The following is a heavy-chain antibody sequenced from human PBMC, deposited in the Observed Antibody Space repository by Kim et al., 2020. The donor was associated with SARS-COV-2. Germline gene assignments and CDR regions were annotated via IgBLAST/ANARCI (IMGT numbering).Heavy chain of an antibody. Sequence: SETLSLTCAVSGGSISSRNWWSWVRQPPGKGLEWIGEIYHSGSTNYNPSLKSRVTISVDKSKNQFSLKLSPVTAADTAVYYCARYSQYVWGSYRYPPTPSYFDYWGQGTRVTGSS. D-gene: IGHD3-16*02. CDR2: IYHSGST. V-gene: IGHV4-4*02. CDR3: ARYSQYVWGSYRYPPTPSYFDY. J-gene: IGHJ4*02. CDR1: GGSISSRNW.